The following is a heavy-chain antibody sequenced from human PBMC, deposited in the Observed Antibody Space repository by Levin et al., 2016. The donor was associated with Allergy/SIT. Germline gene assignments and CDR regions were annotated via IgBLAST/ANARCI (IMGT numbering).Heavy chain of an antibody. CDR2: ISSSSSYI. J-gene: IGHJ4*02. CDR1: GFTFSSYS. D-gene: IGHD1-1*01. CDR3: ALDGGFSDY. Sequence: GESLKISCAASGFTFSSYSMNWVRQAPGKGLEWVSFISSSSSYIYYADSVKGRFTISRDNAKNSLYLQMSSLRAEDTAVYYCALDGGFSDYWGQGTLVTVSS. V-gene: IGHV3-21*01.